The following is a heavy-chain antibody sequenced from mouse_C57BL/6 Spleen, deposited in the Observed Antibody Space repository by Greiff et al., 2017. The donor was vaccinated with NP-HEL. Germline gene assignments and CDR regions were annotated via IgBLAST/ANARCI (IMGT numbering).Heavy chain of an antibody. V-gene: IGHV1-82*01. J-gene: IGHJ2*01. CDR3: AEGELYFDY. Sequence: QVQLKQSGPELVKPGASVKISCKASGYAFSSSWMNWVKQRPGKGLEWIGRVYPGDGDTNYNGKFKGKATLTADKSSSTAYMQLSSLTSEDSAVYFCAEGELYFDYWGQGTTLTVSS. CDR2: VYPGDGDT. CDR1: GYAFSSSW.